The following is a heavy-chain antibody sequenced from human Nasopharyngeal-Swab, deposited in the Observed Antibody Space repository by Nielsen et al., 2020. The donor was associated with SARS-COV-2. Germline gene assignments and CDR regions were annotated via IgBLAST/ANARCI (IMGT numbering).Heavy chain of an antibody. CDR3: ARGPTQQLVRDY. CDR2: INHSGST. V-gene: IGHV4-34*01. D-gene: IGHD6-13*01. Sequence: RQAPGKGPEWIGEINHSGSTNHNPSLKSRVTISVDTSKDQFSLKLSSVTAADTAVYYCARGPTQQLVRDYWGQGTLVTVSS. J-gene: IGHJ4*02.